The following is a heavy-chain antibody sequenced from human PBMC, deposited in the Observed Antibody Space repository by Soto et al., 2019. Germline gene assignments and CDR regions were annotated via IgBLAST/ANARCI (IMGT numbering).Heavy chain of an antibody. D-gene: IGHD2-15*01. CDR3: ARGASAASVPGKICSGGSCYSVFSY. CDR1: GGTFSSYA. CDR2: IIPIFGTA. V-gene: IGHV1-69*13. Sequence: ASVKVSCKASGGTFSSYAISWVRQAPGQGLEWMGGIIPIFGTANYAQKFQGRVTITADESTSTAYMELSSLRSEDTAVYYCARGASAASVPGKICSGGSCYSVFSYWGQGTLVTVSS. J-gene: IGHJ4*02.